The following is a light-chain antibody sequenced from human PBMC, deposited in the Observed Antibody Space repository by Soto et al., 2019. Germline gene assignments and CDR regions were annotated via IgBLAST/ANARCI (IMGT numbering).Light chain of an antibody. CDR1: QSLSSSY. CDR3: HQYDSWT. CDR2: GAS. J-gene: IGKJ1*01. V-gene: IGKV3-20*01. Sequence: EFVLTQSPGTLSLSPGERATLSCRASQSLSSSYLAWYQQKPGQAPRLLIYGASVRAIGVPDRFSGSGSGTDFTLTISRLEPEDFAVYYCHQYDSWTFGQGTKVDIK.